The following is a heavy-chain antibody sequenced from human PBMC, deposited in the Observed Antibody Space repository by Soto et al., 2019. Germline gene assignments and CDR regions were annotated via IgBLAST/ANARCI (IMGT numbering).Heavy chain of an antibody. D-gene: IGHD2-15*01. Sequence: QVQLVQSVAEVKKPGASVKVSCKASGYTFTGYYMHWVRQAPGQGLEWMGWINPNSGGTNYAQKFQGRVTMTRDTSISTAYMELSRLRSDDTAVYYCASIVAVVIPNDDAFDIWGQGTMVTVSS. CDR3: ASIVAVVIPNDDAFDI. CDR2: INPNSGGT. V-gene: IGHV1-2*02. J-gene: IGHJ3*02. CDR1: GYTFTGYY.